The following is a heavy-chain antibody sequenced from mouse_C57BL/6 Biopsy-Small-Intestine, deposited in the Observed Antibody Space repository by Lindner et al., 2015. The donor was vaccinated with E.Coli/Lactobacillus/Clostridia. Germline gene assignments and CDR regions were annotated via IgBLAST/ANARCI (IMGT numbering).Heavy chain of an antibody. V-gene: IGHV5-17*01. CDR2: ISSGSSTI. J-gene: IGHJ3*01. CDR3: ATNWAWFAY. D-gene: IGHD4-1*01. CDR1: GFTFSDYG. Sequence: VQLQESGGGLVKPGGSLRLSCAASGFTFSDYGMHWVRQAPEKGLEWVAYISSGSSTIYYADTVKGRFTISRDNAKNTLFLQMTSLRSEDTAMYYCATNWAWFAYWGQGTLVTVSA.